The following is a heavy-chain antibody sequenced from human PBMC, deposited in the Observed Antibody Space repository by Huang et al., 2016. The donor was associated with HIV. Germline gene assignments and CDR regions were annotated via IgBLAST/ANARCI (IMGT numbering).Heavy chain of an antibody. CDR3: ARGSRQGKYYYGSGTAY. V-gene: IGHV3-74*01. J-gene: IGHJ4*02. CDR2: IKRDGSST. CDR1: GFTFSSSW. D-gene: IGHD3-10*01. Sequence: EVQLVESGGGLVQPGGSLRLSCAASGFTFSSSWMHWVRKVQGKGLVWVSHIKRDGSSTSYADSVKGRFTISRDNAKNTLYLQMNSLRAEDTAVYYCARGSRQGKYYYGSGTAYWGQGTLVTVSS.